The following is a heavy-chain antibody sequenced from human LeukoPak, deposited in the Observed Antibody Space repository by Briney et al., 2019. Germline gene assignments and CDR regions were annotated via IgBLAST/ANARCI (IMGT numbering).Heavy chain of an antibody. D-gene: IGHD3-10*01. CDR1: GVSISSYY. V-gene: IGHV4-59*08. J-gene: IGHJ4*02. Sequence: SETLSLTCTVSGVSISSYYWSWIRQPPGKGLEWIGYIYYSGSTNYNPSLKSRVTISVDTSKNQFSLKLSSVTAADTAVYYCARVGVASGSYYTFSFWGQGTLVPVSS. CDR2: IYYSGST. CDR3: ARVGVASGSYYTFSF.